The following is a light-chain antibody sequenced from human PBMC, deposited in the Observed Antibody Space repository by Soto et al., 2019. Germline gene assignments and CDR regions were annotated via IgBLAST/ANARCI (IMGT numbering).Light chain of an antibody. CDR1: SNDVGRYNL. CDR3: SSYAGNNIFV. Sequence: QSALTQPASVSGSPEQSITISCTGTSNDVGRYNLVSWYQQHPGKAPKVMIYEATKRPSGVSNRFSGSKSGNTASLTISSLQAEDEANYYCSSYAGNNIFVFGTGTKLTVL. CDR2: EAT. J-gene: IGLJ1*01. V-gene: IGLV2-23*01.